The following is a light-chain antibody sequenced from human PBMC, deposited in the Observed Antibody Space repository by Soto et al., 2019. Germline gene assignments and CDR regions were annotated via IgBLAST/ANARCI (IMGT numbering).Light chain of an antibody. J-gene: IGLJ2*01. CDR1: SSDVGGYNY. V-gene: IGLV2-11*01. Sequence: QSALTQPHSVSGSPGQSVTISCTGTSSDVGGYNYVSWYQQHPGKAPKLMIYDVTMRPSGVPDRFSGSKSVNTASLTISGLQAEDEADYYCCSYAGNYVVFGGGTKLTVL. CDR2: DVT. CDR3: CSYAGNYVV.